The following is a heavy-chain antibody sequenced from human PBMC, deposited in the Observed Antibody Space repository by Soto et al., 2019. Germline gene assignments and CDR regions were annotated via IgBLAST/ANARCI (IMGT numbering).Heavy chain of an antibody. Sequence: ETLSLTCTVSGGSISSSSYYWGWLRQSPGQGLQWVSSISTSGNTTFYADSVKGRFTISRDNSRNTLYLQMRSLRAEDTARYFCAKSPQRVFAYFDIWGQGSLVTVSS. CDR1: GGSISSSSYY. V-gene: IGHV3-23*01. J-gene: IGHJ4*02. CDR2: ISTSGNTT. D-gene: IGHD3-3*01. CDR3: AKSPQRVFAYFDI.